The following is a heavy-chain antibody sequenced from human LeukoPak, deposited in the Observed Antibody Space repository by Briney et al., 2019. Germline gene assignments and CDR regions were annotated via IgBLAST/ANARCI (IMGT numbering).Heavy chain of an antibody. D-gene: IGHD2-8*02. J-gene: IGHJ4*02. CDR2: ISGYNGNT. Sequence: GASVKVSCKASGYTFTSYGISWVRQAPGQGLEWMGWISGYNGNTNYAQKLQGRVTMTRDTSTSTVYMELSSLRSEDTAVYYCASLIVGPGVLVDYWGQGTLVTVSS. CDR3: ASLIVGPGVLVDY. V-gene: IGHV1-18*01. CDR1: GYTFTSYG.